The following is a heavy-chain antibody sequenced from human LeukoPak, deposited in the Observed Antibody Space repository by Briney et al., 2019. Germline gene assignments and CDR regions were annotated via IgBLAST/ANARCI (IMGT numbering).Heavy chain of an antibody. J-gene: IGHJ4*02. CDR2: IWNDGSDK. D-gene: IGHD4-11*01. V-gene: IGHV3-33*06. Sequence: PGGSLRLSCTASGFTFSHYAMHWVRQAPGKGLEWVAVIWNDGSDKYYGDSAKGRFTISRDNSKKTVYLQLSSLRVEDTAVYYCAKDAERGFDFSNSLQSWGQGTLVTVSS. CDR1: GFTFSHYA. CDR3: AKDAERGFDFSNSLQS.